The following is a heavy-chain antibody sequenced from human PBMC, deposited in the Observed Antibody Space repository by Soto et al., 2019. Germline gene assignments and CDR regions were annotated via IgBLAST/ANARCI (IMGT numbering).Heavy chain of an antibody. D-gene: IGHD1-26*01. CDR3: ARGSGSYFAFDY. CDR2: ISSSGSTI. J-gene: IGHJ4*02. CDR1: VFTFSSYE. Sequence: GGSLRLSCAASVFTFSSYEMNWVRQAPGKGLEWVSYISSSGSTIYYADSVKGRFTISRDNAKNSLYLQMNSLRAEDTAVYYCARGSGSYFAFDYWGQGTLVTVSS. V-gene: IGHV3-48*03.